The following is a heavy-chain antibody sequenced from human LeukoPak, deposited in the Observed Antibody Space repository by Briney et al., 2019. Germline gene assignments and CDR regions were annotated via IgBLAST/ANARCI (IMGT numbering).Heavy chain of an antibody. D-gene: IGHD1-26*01. CDR1: GYTFTVYY. CDR3: ASWDAPGFDY. CDR2: INPKNGGR. Sequence: ASVKVSFKASGYTFTVYYMHWVRQAPGQGLEWMGWINPKNGGRSYAQKFQARVTMTTDTSTNTAYMELSSLRFDDTAVYYCASWDAPGFDYWGQGTLVTVSS. V-gene: IGHV1-2*02. J-gene: IGHJ4*02.